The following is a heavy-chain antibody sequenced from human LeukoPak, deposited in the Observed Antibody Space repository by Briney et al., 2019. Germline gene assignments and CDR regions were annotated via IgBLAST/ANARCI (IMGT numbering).Heavy chain of an antibody. J-gene: IGHJ6*03. Sequence: GGSLRLSCAASGFTFSSTFNMTWVRQAPGKGLEWVSSISSSSSYIYYADSVKGRFTISRDNARNSLYLQMNSLRAEDTAVYYCAREEGSSGRYYFYYYMDVWGKGTTVTVSS. V-gene: IGHV3-21*01. CDR1: GFTFSSTFN. CDR3: AREEGSSGRYYFYYYMDV. D-gene: IGHD3-22*01. CDR2: ISSSSSYI.